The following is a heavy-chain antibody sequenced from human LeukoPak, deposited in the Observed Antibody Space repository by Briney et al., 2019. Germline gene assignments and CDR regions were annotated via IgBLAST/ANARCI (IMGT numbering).Heavy chain of an antibody. Sequence: PGGSLRLSCAASGFTFSSYAIHWVRQAPGKGLEWVSVIYSGGSTYYSDSVKGRFTISRDNSKNTLYLQMNSLRAEDTAVYYCARDSGWYSGPYYFDYWGQGTLVTVSS. CDR2: IYSGGST. V-gene: IGHV3-66*01. D-gene: IGHD6-19*01. CDR1: GFTFSSYA. J-gene: IGHJ4*02. CDR3: ARDSGWYSGPYYFDY.